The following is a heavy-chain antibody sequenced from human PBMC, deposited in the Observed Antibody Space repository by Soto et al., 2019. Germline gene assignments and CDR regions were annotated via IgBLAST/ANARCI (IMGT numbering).Heavy chain of an antibody. V-gene: IGHV1-69*06. CDR1: GGTFNSES. CDR3: AREAIIMDRGFFTVSKRHRYNWFDP. D-gene: IGHD3-10*01. Sequence: QVQLMQSGAEVKKPGSSVKVSCQASGGTFNSESISWVRQAPGQGLEWMGGVIPLYGTAHYAQKFQGRVTITADKSTSSAYMELRSLRSDDTAVYYCAREAIIMDRGFFTVSKRHRYNWFDPWGQGTLVTVSS. CDR2: VIPLYGTA. J-gene: IGHJ5*02.